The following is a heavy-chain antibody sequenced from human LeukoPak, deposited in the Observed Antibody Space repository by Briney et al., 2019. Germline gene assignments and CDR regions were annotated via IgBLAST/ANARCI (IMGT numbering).Heavy chain of an antibody. V-gene: IGHV4-59*01. CDR3: ARAPYYDFWSGYSEQNWFDP. Sequence: SETLSLTCTVSGGSISSYYWSWIRQPPGKGLEWIGYIYYSGSTNYNPSLKSRVTISVDTSKNQFSLKLSSVTAADTAVYYCARAPYYDFWSGYSEQNWFDPWGQGTLVTVSS. CDR1: GGSISSYY. D-gene: IGHD3-3*01. CDR2: IYYSGST. J-gene: IGHJ5*02.